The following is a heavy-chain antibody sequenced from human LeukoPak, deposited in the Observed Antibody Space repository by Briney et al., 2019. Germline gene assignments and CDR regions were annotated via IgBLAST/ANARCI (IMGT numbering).Heavy chain of an antibody. CDR1: GVYW. CDR2: INQDGSVI. V-gene: IGHV3-7*01. CDR3: AFFVREPQN. Sequence: PGGSLRLSCAVSGVYWMSWVRQAPGKGLEWVANINQDGSVIYYVDSVKGRFIISRDNARDSLYLQMNGLRVEDTAIYYCAFFVREPQNWGQGTLVTVSS. J-gene: IGHJ1*01. D-gene: IGHD3-10*02.